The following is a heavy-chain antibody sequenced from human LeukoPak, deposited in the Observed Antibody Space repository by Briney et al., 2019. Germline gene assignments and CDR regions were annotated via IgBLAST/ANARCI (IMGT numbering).Heavy chain of an antibody. V-gene: IGHV3-30-3*01. D-gene: IGHD3-16*01. Sequence: GGPLRLSCAASGFTFSNYAMHWVRQTPGKGLEWVAVISYDGSNKLYADSVKGRFTISKDNSKNTLYLQMSSLRIEDTAVYYCARDISWGSTIAYWGQGTLVTVSS. CDR2: ISYDGSNK. CDR3: ARDISWGSTIAY. J-gene: IGHJ4*02. CDR1: GFTFSNYA.